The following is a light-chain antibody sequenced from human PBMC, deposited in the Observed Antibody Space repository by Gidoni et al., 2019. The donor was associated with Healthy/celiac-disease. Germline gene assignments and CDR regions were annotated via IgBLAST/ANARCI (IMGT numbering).Light chain of an antibody. CDR3: QQYYSTPPYT. CDR2: WAS. V-gene: IGKV4-1*01. CDR1: QSVLYSSNNKNY. J-gene: IGKJ2*01. Sequence: DIVMTQSPDSLAVPLGERATINCKSSQSVLYSSNNKNYLAWYQQKPGQPPKLLIYWASTRESGVPDRFSGGGSGTDFTLTISSLQAEDVAVYYCQQYYSTPPYTFGQGTKLEIK.